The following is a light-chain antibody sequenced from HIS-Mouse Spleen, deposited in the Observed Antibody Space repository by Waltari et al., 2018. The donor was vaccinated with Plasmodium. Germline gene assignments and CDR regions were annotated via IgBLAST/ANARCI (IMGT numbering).Light chain of an antibody. CDR2: QDS. J-gene: IGLJ3*02. Sequence: SYDLTQPPSVSVSPVQTASITCSGDKLGDKYACWYQQKPGQSPVLVIYQDSKRPSGIPERFSGSNSGNTATLTISGTQAMDEADYYCQVWDSSTAVFGGGTKLTVL. V-gene: IGLV3-1*01. CDR1: KLGDKY. CDR3: QVWDSSTAV.